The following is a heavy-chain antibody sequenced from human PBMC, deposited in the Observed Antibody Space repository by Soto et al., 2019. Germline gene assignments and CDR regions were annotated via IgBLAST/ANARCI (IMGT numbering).Heavy chain of an antibody. CDR3: AIRLYCSGGSCYRNWFDP. V-gene: IGHV1-69*13. CDR2: IIPIFGTA. CDR1: GGTLSSYA. D-gene: IGHD2-15*01. Sequence: SVKVSCKASGGTLSSYAISWVRQAPGQGLEWMGGIIPIFGTANYAQKFQGRVTITADESTSTAYMELSSLRSEDTAVYYCAIRLYCSGGSCYRNWFDPWGQGTLVTVSS. J-gene: IGHJ5*02.